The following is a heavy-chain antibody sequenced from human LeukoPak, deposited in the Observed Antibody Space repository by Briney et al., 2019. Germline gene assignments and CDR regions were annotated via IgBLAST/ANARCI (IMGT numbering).Heavy chain of an antibody. D-gene: IGHD1-20*01. V-gene: IGHV1-69*04. Sequence: ASVKVSCKASGGTFSSYAISWVRQAPGQGLEWMGRIIPILGIANYAQKFQSRVTITADKSTSTAYMELSSLRSEDTAVYYCARDQLTDNWNDDYYGMDVWGQGTTVTVSS. J-gene: IGHJ6*02. CDR2: IIPILGIA. CDR1: GGTFSSYA. CDR3: ARDQLTDNWNDDYYGMDV.